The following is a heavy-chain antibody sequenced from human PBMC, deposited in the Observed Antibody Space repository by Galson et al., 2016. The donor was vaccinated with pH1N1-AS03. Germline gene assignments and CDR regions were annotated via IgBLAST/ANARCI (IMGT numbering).Heavy chain of an antibody. Sequence: SLRLSCAASGFTFNNYWMHWVRQVPGKGLVWVSHISSDGTKSGYADSAKGRFTISRDNAKNTLYLQMNSPAAEETAVYYCVRDTGGPAEYWGQGTLVTLSS. J-gene: IGHJ4*02. D-gene: IGHD3-10*01. CDR2: ISSDGTKS. CDR1: GFTFNNYW. V-gene: IGHV3-74*01. CDR3: VRDTGGPAEY.